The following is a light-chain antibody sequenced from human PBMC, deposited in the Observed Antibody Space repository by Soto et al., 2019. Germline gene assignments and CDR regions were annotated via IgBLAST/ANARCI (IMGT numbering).Light chain of an antibody. CDR2: DVS. V-gene: IGKV1-13*02. Sequence: AIQVTQSPSSLSASVGDRVTITCLASQDIRGALAWYQQKPGKPPKLLIYDVSTLENGVPSRFSGDSSGTQFTLTFSGLQPEDFGTCYCQQFNSYPVTFGHGTRLEIK. CDR3: QQFNSYPVT. CDR1: QDIRGA. J-gene: IGKJ5*01.